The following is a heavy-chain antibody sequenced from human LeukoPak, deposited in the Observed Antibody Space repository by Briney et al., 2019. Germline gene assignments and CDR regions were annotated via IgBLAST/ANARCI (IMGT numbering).Heavy chain of an antibody. J-gene: IGHJ4*02. D-gene: IGHD3-22*01. V-gene: IGHV3-73*01. CDR3: TRHGDPYYYDSSGPH. CDR2: IRSKANGYAT. CDR1: GFTFSGSA. Sequence: PGGSLRLSCAASGFTFSGSAMHWVRQASGKGLEWVGRIRSKANGYATAYAASVKGRFTISRDDSKNTAYLQMNSLKTEDTAVYYCTRHGDPYYYDSSGPHWGQGTLVTVSS.